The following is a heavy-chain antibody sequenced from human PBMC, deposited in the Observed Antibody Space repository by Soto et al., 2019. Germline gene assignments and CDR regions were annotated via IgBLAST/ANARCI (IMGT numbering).Heavy chain of an antibody. Sequence: PSETLSLTCTVSGGSISSGDYYWSWIRQPPGKGLEWIGYIYYSGSTYYNPSLKSRVTISVDTSKNQFSLKLSSVTAADTAVYYCASTSFYDSSGYYFDYWGQGTLVTAPQ. CDR3: ASTSFYDSSGYYFDY. CDR2: IYYSGST. J-gene: IGHJ4*02. V-gene: IGHV4-30-4*01. CDR1: GGSISSGDYY. D-gene: IGHD3-22*01.